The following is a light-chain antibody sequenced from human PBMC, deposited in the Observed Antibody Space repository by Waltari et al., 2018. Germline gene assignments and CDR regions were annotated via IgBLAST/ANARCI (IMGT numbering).Light chain of an antibody. V-gene: IGLV4-69*01. J-gene: IGLJ3*02. CDR1: GGHSSNV. Sequence: QLVLTQSPSASASLGASVKLPCTLHGGHSSNVIAWHQQQPEKGPRYLMKINSDGSHSKGDEIPYRFSGSSSGAERYLTISSLQSEDEADYYCQTGGHGTWVFGGGTKLTVL. CDR2: INSDGSH. CDR3: QTGGHGTWV.